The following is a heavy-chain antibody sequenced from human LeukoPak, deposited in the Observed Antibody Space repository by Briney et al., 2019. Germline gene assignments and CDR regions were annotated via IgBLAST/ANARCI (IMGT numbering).Heavy chain of an antibody. V-gene: IGHV4-4*02. D-gene: IGHD3-3*01. CDR1: GGSITNTNY. J-gene: IGHJ5*02. CDR3: ARLVDWSGFHWFDP. CDR2: VNLQGST. Sequence: SGTLSLTCGVSGGSITNTNYWTWVRQPPGKGLEWIGEVNLQGSTNYNPSLMGRVAISVDTSENHISLQLTSVTAADTAVYYCARLVDWSGFHWFDPWGQGTLVTVSA.